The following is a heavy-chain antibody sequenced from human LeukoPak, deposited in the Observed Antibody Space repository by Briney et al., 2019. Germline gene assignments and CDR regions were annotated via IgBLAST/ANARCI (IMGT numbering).Heavy chain of an antibody. V-gene: IGHV3-74*01. CDR1: GFTFSGYW. D-gene: IGHD3-16*01. Sequence: PGGPLRLSCTASGFTFSGYWMHWVRQAPGKGLVWVSRINSDDSSTRYADSVKGRFTISRDNAKNTVYLQMNSLRAEDTAMYYCARLYSYAYDYWGQGTLVTVSS. J-gene: IGHJ4*02. CDR3: ARLYSYAYDY. CDR2: INSDDSST.